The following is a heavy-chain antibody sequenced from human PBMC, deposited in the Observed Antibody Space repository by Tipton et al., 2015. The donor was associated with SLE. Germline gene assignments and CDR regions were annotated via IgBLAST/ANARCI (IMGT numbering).Heavy chain of an antibody. CDR1: GGSISSYY. CDR2: IYTSGST. J-gene: IGHJ3*02. D-gene: IGHD1-26*01. CDR3: ARGLVGAQGAFDI. Sequence: TLSLTCTVSGGSISSYYWSWIRQPPGKGLEWIGYIYTSGSTSYNPSLKSRVTISVDTSKNQFSLKLSSVTAADTAVYYCARGLVGAQGAFDIWGQGTMVTVSS. V-gene: IGHV4-4*09.